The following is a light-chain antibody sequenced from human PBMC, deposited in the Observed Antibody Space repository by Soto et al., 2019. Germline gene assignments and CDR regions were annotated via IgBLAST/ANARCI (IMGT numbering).Light chain of an antibody. CDR2: KAP. V-gene: IGKV1-5*03. CDR3: QQSWT. Sequence: DIQMTQSPSTLSASVGDRVTITCRASQSISSWLAWYQQKLGKAPKLLIYKAPSLQSGVPSRFSGTGSGTEFTLTISSLPPDHFASYYCQQSWTFGQGTKVEIK. J-gene: IGKJ1*01. CDR1: QSISSW.